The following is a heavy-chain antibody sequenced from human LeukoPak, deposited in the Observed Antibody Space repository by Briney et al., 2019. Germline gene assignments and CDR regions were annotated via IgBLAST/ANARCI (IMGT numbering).Heavy chain of an antibody. Sequence: GRSLRLSCSASGFTFGDHAMSWVRQAPGKGLEWVGFIRSKGYGGTTEYAASVEGRFSLSRDDSKSFVYLQMSSLKTEDAAVYYCTRVRSGNDFDYWGQGTLVTVSS. CDR2: IRSKGYGGTT. CDR3: TRVRSGNDFDY. CDR1: GFTFGDHA. D-gene: IGHD3-10*01. J-gene: IGHJ4*02. V-gene: IGHV3-49*04.